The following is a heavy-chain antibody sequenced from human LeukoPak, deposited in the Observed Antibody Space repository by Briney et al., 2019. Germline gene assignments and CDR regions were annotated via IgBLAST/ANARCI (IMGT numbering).Heavy chain of an antibody. CDR3: AKDGLTGGGGDRGYYFDY. D-gene: IGHD7-27*01. CDR2: ISGSGGST. Sequence: PGGFLRLSCAASGFTFSSYAMSWVRQAPGKGLEWVSAISGSGGSTYYADSVKGRFTISRDNSKNTLYLQMNSLRAEDTAVYYCAKDGLTGGGGDRGYYFDYWGQGTLVTVSS. V-gene: IGHV3-23*01. CDR1: GFTFSSYA. J-gene: IGHJ4*02.